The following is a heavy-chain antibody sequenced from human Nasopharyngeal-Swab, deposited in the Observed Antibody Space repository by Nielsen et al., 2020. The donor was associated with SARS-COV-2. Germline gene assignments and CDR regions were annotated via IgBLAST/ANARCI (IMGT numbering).Heavy chain of an antibody. CDR3: ARVENMLWKYCDS. CDR2: IAYDGDT. V-gene: IGHV4-39*07. J-gene: IGHJ4*02. CDR1: GGSISSSNHY. D-gene: IGHD3-16*01. Sequence: SETLSLTCSVSGGSISSSNHYWGWIRQFPGQALEWIGRIAYDGDTHYNPALQGRVTISVDTSQNHFSLMLRSVTAADTAVYYCARVENMLWKYCDSWGQGTLVTVSS.